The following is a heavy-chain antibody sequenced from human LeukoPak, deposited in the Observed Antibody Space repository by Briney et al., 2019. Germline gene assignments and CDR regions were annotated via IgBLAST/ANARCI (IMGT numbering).Heavy chain of an antibody. CDR3: ARDGHYYYMDV. CDR1: GGSISSYY. CDR2: IYYSGST. V-gene: IGHV4-59*01. Sequence: SETLSLTCAVSGGSISSYYWSWIRQPPGKGLEWIGYIYYSGSTNYNPSLKSRVTISVDTSKNQFSLKLSSVTAADTAVYYCARDGHYYYMDVWGKGTTVTVSS. J-gene: IGHJ6*03.